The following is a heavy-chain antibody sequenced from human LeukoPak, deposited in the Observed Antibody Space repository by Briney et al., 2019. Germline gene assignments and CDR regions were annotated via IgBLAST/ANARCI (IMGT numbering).Heavy chain of an antibody. J-gene: IGHJ4*02. CDR1: GYSVSSGYY. D-gene: IGHD4-23*01. V-gene: IGHV4-38-2*02. CDR2: IYHSGST. Sequence: PSETLSLTCTVSGYSVSSGYYWGWIRQPPGKGLEWIGSIYHSGSTYYNPSLKSRVTISVDTSKNQFSLKLSSVTAADTAVYYCARDASPGKGVYWGQGTLVTVSS. CDR3: ARDASPGKGVY.